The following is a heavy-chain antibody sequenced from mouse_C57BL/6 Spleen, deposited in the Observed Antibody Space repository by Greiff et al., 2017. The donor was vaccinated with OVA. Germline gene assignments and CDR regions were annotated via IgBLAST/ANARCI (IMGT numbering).Heavy chain of an antibody. D-gene: IGHD1-1*01. Sequence: QVQLQQSGPGLVQPSQSLSITCTVSGFSLTSYGVHWVRQSPGKGLEWLGVIWSGGSTDYNAAFISRLSISKDNSKSQVFFKMNSLQADDTAIYYCVRNSGSSPYYYAMDYWGQGTSVTVSS. J-gene: IGHJ4*01. CDR2: IWSGGST. CDR3: VRNSGSSPYYYAMDY. V-gene: IGHV2-2*01. CDR1: GFSLTSYG.